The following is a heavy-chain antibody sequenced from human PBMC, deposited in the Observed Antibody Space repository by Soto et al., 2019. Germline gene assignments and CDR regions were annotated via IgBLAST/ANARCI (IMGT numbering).Heavy chain of an antibody. CDR1: GGSISSSSYY. D-gene: IGHD3-22*01. J-gene: IGHJ4*02. CDR2: IYYSGST. V-gene: IGHV4-39*01. CDR3: ARPTYYYDSSGYSWTFDY. Sequence: SLTCTVSGGSISSSSYYWGWIRQPPGKGLEWIGSIYYSGSTYYNPSLKSRVTISVDTSKNQFSLKLSSVTAADTAVYYCARPTYYYDSSGYSWTFDYWGQGTLVTVSS.